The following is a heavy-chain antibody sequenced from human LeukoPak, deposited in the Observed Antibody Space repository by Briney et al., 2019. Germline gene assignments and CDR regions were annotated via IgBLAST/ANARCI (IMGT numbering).Heavy chain of an antibody. J-gene: IGHJ6*02. V-gene: IGHV1-18*04. Sequence: ASVKVSCKASGYTFTGYYMHWVRQAPGQGLEWMGWISAYNGNTNYAQKLQGRVTMTTDTSTSTAYMELRSLRSDDTAVYYCARDGRHGFWSGYLYYYYGMDVWGQGTTVTVSS. CDR1: GYTFTGYY. D-gene: IGHD3-3*01. CDR2: ISAYNGNT. CDR3: ARDGRHGFWSGYLYYYYGMDV.